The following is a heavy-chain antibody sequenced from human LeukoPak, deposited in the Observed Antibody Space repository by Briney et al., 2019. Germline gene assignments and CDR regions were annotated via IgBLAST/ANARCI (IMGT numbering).Heavy chain of an antibody. D-gene: IGHD2-21*01. V-gene: IGHV3-73*01. J-gene: IGHJ4*02. CDR3: CRQPEGVLGSGGDH. Sequence: GGSLRLSCAASGFTFSGSTMHWVRQASGKGLEWVGRIRSKANSYVTTYAASVKGRFTISRDDSKNTAYLQMSSLKTEDTAVYYCCRQPEGVLGSGGDHWGQGTLVTVSS. CDR2: IRSKANSYVT. CDR1: GFTFSGST.